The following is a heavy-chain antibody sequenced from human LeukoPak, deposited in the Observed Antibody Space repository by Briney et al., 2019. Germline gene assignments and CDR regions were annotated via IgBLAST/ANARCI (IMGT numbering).Heavy chain of an antibody. J-gene: IGHJ6*02. CDR2: IIPILGIA. Sequence: SVKVSCKASGGTFSSYAISWVRQAPGQGLEWMGRIIPILGIANYAQKFQGRVTITADKSTSTAYMELSSLRSEDTAVYYCARERGKGYCSGGSCSDYYYGMDVWGQGTTVTVSS. CDR1: GGTFSSYA. CDR3: ARERGKGYCSGGSCSDYYYGMDV. D-gene: IGHD2-15*01. V-gene: IGHV1-69*04.